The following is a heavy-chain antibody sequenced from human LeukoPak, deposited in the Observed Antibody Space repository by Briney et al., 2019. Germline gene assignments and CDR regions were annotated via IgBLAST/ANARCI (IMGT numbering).Heavy chain of an antibody. J-gene: IGHJ4*02. CDR2: IYYSGST. CDR1: GGSISSSSYY. CDR3: ARVTGYMVEDFFDY. V-gene: IGHV4-39*07. Sequence: PETLSLTCTVSGGSISSSSYYWGWIRQPPGKGLEWIGSIYYSGSTYYNPSLKSRVTISVDTSKNQFSLKLSSVTAADTAVYYCARVTGYMVEDFFDYWGQGTLVTVSS. D-gene: IGHD3-9*01.